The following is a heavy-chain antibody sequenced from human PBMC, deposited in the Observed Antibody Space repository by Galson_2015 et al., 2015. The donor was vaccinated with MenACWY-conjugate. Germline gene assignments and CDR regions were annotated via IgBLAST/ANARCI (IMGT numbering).Heavy chain of an antibody. V-gene: IGHV3-23*01. CDR1: GFTFSSYA. D-gene: IGHD3-10*01. J-gene: IGHJ2*01. Sequence: SLRLSCAASGFTFSSYAMSWVRQAPGKGLEWVSAISGSGGSTYYADSVKGRFTISRDNSKNTLYLQMNSLRAEDTAVYYCAKSSGEVECFDLWGRGTLVAVSS. CDR3: AKSSGEVECFDL. CDR2: ISGSGGST.